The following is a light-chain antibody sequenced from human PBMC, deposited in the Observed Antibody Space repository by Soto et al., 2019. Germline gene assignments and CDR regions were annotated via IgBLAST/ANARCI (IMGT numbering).Light chain of an antibody. J-gene: IGKJ1*01. CDR3: QQYNDWPLT. V-gene: IGKV3-15*01. CDR1: QSVSSN. CDR2: GAS. Sequence: VMTQSPATLSVFPGERATLSCRASQSVSSNLAWYQQKPGQAPRLLIYGASTRATGILARFSGSGSGTEFTLTISSLQFEDFSVYYCQQYNDWPLTFGQGTKV.